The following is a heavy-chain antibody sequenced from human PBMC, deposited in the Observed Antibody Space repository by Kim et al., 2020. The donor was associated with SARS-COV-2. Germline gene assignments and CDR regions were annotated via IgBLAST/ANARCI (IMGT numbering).Heavy chain of an antibody. J-gene: IGHJ5*02. D-gene: IGHD6-19*01. V-gene: IGHV4-59*01. Sequence: SETLSLTCTVSGGSISSYYWSWIRQPPGKGLEWIGYIYYSGSTNYNPSLKSRVTISVDTSKNQFSLKLSSVTAADTAVYYCARALDSSGWYGRIYWFDP. CDR3: ARALDSSGWYGRIYWFDP. CDR2: IYYSGST. CDR1: GGSISSYY.